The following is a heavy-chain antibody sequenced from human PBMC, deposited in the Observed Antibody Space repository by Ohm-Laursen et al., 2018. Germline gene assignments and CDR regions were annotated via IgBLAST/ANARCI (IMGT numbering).Heavy chain of an antibody. CDR2: ISSSSSTI. D-gene: IGHD3-22*01. CDR3: ARDYYDTSGYYTGGY. Sequence: SLRLSCAASEFTFSNYNMNWVRQAPGKGLEWVSYISSSSSTIYYADSVKGRFTISRDNAKNSLYLQMNSLRAEDTAVYYCARDYYDTSGYYTGGYWGQGTLVTVSS. V-gene: IGHV3-48*01. J-gene: IGHJ4*02. CDR1: EFTFSNYN.